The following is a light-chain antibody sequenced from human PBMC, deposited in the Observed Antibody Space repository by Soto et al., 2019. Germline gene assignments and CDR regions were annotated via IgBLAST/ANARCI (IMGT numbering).Light chain of an antibody. Sequence: SYELTQPPSVSVAPGKTARITCGGNNIGSKSVHWYQQKPGQAPVLVIYYDSDPPSGIPERFSGSNSGNTATLTISRVEAGDEAEYYGQVWDSSSDHVVFGGGTKLTVL. CDR3: QVWDSSSDHVV. V-gene: IGLV3-21*04. J-gene: IGLJ2*01. CDR2: YDS. CDR1: NIGSKS.